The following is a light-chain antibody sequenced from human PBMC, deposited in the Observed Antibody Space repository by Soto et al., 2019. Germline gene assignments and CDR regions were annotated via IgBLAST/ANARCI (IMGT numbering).Light chain of an antibody. J-gene: IGKJ1*01. V-gene: IGKV1-5*01. CDR3: QQYTNTNNPWM. CDR2: DAS. CDR1: QTISTW. Sequence: DIQVTQSPPTLSASLGDRVTITFRAVQTISTWMAWYQQKPGKAPKLLVYDASTLQSGVASRFSGSGSGTEFTLIISGLQPDDSATYYCQQYTNTNNPWMFGQGTKVHI.